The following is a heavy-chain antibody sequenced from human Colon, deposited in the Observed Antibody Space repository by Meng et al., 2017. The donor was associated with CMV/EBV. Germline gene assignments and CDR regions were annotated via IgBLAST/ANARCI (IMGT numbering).Heavy chain of an antibody. J-gene: IGHJ6*02. D-gene: IGHD5-18*01. CDR3: AKPGDTAINYYHYGLDV. CDR1: GFSLNDYA. Sequence: GGPLRLSCATSGFSLNDYAINWVRQAPGKGLEWVSAMNIGSTKFYADSVKGRFTVSRDSSTNTVYLQMDSLRVEDTAIYFCAKPGDTAINYYHYGLDVWGQGTTVTVSS. CDR2: MNIGSTK. V-gene: IGHV3-23*01.